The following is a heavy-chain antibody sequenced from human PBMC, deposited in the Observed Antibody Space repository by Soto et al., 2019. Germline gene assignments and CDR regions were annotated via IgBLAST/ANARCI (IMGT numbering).Heavy chain of an antibody. D-gene: IGHD3-9*01. J-gene: IGHJ3*02. CDR3: AREAEEYYDILTGYGCAFDI. CDR1: GYTFTSYG. V-gene: IGHV1-18*01. Sequence: ASVKVSCKASGYTFTSYGISWVRQAPGQGLEWMGWISAYNGNANYAQKLQGRVTMTTDTSTSTAYMELRSLRSDDTAVYYCAREAEEYYDILTGYGCAFDIWGQGTMVTVSS. CDR2: ISAYNGNA.